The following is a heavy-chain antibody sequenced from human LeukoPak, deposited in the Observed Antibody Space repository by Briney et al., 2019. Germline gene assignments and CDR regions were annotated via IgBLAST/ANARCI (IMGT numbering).Heavy chain of an antibody. CDR2: IIPIFGTA. V-gene: IGHV1-69*13. D-gene: IGHD6-19*01. CDR1: GGTFSSYA. J-gene: IGHJ4*02. Sequence: ASVKVSCKAPGGTFSSYAISWVRQAPGQGLEWMGGIIPIFGTANYAQKFQGRVTITADESTSTAYMELSSLRSEDTAVYYCARVTTGYSSGFSYGYWGQGTLVTVSS. CDR3: ARVTTGYSSGFSYGY.